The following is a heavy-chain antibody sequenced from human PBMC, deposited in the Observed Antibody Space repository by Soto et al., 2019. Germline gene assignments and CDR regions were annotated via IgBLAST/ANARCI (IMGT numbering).Heavy chain of an antibody. CDR1: GFNFYNFA. Sequence: GGSLRLSCAASGFNFYNFAMSWVRQAPGKGLEWVSSIGGGFSRTYYADSGKGRFVISRENSKNTVSLQMNSLTAEDTAVYYCATDWGGSSGESDFWGQGSLVTVSS. CDR2: IGGGFSRT. D-gene: IGHD6-6*01. J-gene: IGHJ4*02. V-gene: IGHV3-23*01. CDR3: ATDWGGSSGESDF.